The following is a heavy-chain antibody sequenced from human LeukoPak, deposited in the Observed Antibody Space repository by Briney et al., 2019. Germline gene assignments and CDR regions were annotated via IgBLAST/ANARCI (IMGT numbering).Heavy chain of an antibody. J-gene: IGHJ6*03. V-gene: IGHV4-34*01. CDR2: INHSGST. Sequence: TSETLSLTCAVYGGSFSGYYWSWIRQPPGKGLEWIGEINHSGSTNYNPSLKSRVTISVDTSKNQFSLKLSSVTAADAAVYYCARGRNYYGSGSYWRYYYYMDVWGKGTTVTVSS. CDR1: GGSFSGYY. D-gene: IGHD3-10*01. CDR3: ARGRNYYGSGSYWRYYYYMDV.